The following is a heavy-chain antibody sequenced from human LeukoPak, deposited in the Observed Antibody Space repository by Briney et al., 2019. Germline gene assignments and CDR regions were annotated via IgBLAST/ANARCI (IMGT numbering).Heavy chain of an antibody. CDR1: GFTFSSYS. J-gene: IGHJ4*02. V-gene: IGHV3-21*01. Sequence: PGGSLTLSCAASGFTFSSYSMNWVRQAPGKGLEWVSSISSSSSYIYYADSVKGRFTISRDNAKNSLYLQMNSLRAEDTAVYYCARATYGTVAGTVFEYGREGTLVTVSS. CDR3: ARATYGTVAGTVFEY. CDR2: ISSSSSYI. D-gene: IGHD6-19*01.